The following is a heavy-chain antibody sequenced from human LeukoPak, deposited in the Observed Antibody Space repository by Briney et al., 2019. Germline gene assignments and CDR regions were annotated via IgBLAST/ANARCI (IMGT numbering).Heavy chain of an antibody. V-gene: IGHV3-33*01. CDR2: IWYDGSNK. CDR3: ARGRIWYFDY. CDR1: GFTFSSYG. Sequence: GRSLRLSCAASGFTFSSYGMHWVRQAPGKGLEWVAVIWYDGSNKYDADSVKGRFTISRDNSKNTLYLQMNSLRAEDTAVYYCARGRIWYFDYWGQGTLVTVSS. D-gene: IGHD3-16*01. J-gene: IGHJ4*02.